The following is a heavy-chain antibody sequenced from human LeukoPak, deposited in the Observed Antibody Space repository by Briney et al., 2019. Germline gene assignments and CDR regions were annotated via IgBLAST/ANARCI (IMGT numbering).Heavy chain of an antibody. CDR3: AKDGYSSGGDEPQDY. Sequence: AGSLTLSCAASGFTFNDYAMHWVRQAPGKGLEWVSLISGDGGRTYYADSVKGLFTIARDNSKNSLYLQMNSLRTEDTALYYCAKDGYSSGGDEPQDYWGQGTPVTVSS. V-gene: IGHV3-43*02. D-gene: IGHD6-19*01. CDR2: ISGDGGRT. CDR1: GFTFNDYA. J-gene: IGHJ4*02.